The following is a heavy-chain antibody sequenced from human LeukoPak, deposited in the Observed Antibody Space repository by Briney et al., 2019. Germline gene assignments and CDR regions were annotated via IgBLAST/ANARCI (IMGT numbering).Heavy chain of an antibody. V-gene: IGHV4-30-4*01. D-gene: IGHD3-10*01. Sequence: PSQTLSLTCTVSGGSISSGDYYWSWLRQPPGKGLEWVGYIYESGSTYDNPSLKRRVTISVDTSKNQFSLKLSSVTAADTAVYYCAREAMVRGVIECYYFDYWGQGTLVTVSS. CDR1: GGSISSGDYY. CDR2: IYESGST. CDR3: AREAMVRGVIECYYFDY. J-gene: IGHJ4*02.